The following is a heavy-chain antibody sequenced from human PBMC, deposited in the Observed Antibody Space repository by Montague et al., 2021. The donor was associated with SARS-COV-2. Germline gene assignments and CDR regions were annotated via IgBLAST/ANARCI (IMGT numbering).Heavy chain of an antibody. CDR1: GGSFSDYY. Sequence: SETLSLTCAVYGGSFSDYYWSWIRQPPGKGLEWMGEINHRGTSNYNPSLKSRVPISVDTSKNQFSLYLRSVTAADTAVYYCATQEDPSGWIPGPFDFWGQGTLLTVSS. D-gene: IGHD6-19*01. CDR3: ATQEDPSGWIPGPFDF. J-gene: IGHJ4*02. CDR2: INHRGTS. V-gene: IGHV4-34*01.